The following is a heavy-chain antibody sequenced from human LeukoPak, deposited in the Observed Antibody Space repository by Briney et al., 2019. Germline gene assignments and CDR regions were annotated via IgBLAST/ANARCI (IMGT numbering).Heavy chain of an antibody. CDR1: GFTFSSYS. J-gene: IGHJ4*02. CDR3: ARDPPPRSYDSNY. Sequence: PGGSLRLSCAASGFTFSSYSMNWVRQAPGKGLEWVSSISSSSSYIYYADSVKGRFTISRDNSKNTLYLQMNSLRAEDTAVYYCARDPPPRSYDSNYWGQGTLVTVSS. CDR2: ISSSSSYI. V-gene: IGHV3-21*04. D-gene: IGHD3-3*01.